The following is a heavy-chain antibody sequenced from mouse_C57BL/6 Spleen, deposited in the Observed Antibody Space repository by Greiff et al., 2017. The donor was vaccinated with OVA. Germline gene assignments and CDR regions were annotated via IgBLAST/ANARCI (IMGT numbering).Heavy chain of an antibody. J-gene: IGHJ1*03. CDR1: GFNINTTY. V-gene: IGHV14-3*01. Sequence: VQLKQSVAELVRPGASVKLSCTASGFNINTTYMHWVKQRPEQGLEWIGRIVPSNGNTTYAPNFQGKATITADASSNTAYLQLSSLTSEDTAIYYCARWDGYYEYFDVWGTGTTVTVSS. CDR3: ARWDGYYEYFDV. D-gene: IGHD2-3*01. CDR2: IVPSNGNT.